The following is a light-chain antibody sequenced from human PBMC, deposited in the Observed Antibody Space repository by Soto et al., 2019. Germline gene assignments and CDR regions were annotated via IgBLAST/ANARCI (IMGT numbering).Light chain of an antibody. CDR1: QSVSSN. V-gene: IGKV3-15*01. CDR2: GAS. J-gene: IGKJ1*01. Sequence: EIVLTQSPGTLSLSPGERATVSCRSSQSVSSNYLAWCQQRPGQAPRLLIYGASTRATGIPARFSGSGSGTEFTLTISSLQSEDFAVYYCQQYNNWPQTFGQGTKVDIK. CDR3: QQYNNWPQT.